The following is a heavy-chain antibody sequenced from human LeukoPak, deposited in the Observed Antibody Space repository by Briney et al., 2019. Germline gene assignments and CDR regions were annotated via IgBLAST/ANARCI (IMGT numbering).Heavy chain of an antibody. CDR1: GGSISSYY. Sequence: SETLSLTCTVSGGSISSYYWSWIRQPPGKGLEWIGYIYYSGSNNYNPSLKSRVTISVDTSKNQFSLELSSVTAADTAVYYCARQNYGAAPLRYWGQGTLVTVSS. CDR2: IYYSGSN. J-gene: IGHJ4*02. D-gene: IGHD4/OR15-4a*01. V-gene: IGHV4-59*08. CDR3: ARQNYGAAPLRY.